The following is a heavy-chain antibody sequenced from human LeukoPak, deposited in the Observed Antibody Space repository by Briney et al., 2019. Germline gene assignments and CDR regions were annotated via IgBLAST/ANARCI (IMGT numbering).Heavy chain of an antibody. CDR2: IKHDGSEK. CDR1: GFIFTNYF. CDR3: ARGPNSNWSGLDF. V-gene: IGHV3-7*01. J-gene: IGHJ4*02. D-gene: IGHD6-6*01. Sequence: GGSLRLSCAASGFIFTNYFMSWVRQAPGKGLEWVASIKHDGSEKYYVDSVRGRFTISRDNTMNSLYLQMSSLRAEDTAVYYCARGPNSNWSGLDFWGQGTLLTVSS.